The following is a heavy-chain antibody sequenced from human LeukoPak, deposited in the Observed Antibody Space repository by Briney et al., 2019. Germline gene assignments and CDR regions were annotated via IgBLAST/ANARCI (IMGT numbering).Heavy chain of an antibody. V-gene: IGHV4-34*01. CDR2: INHSGST. CDR1: GGSFRGYY. CDR3: ASTGQQLGARYFDY. J-gene: IGHJ4*02. D-gene: IGHD6-13*01. Sequence: PETLSLTCAVYGGSFRGYYWSGIRQPPGKELEWIGEINHSGSTNYNPSLKSRVTISVDTSKNQFSLKLSSVTAADTAVYYCASTGQQLGARYFDYWGQGTLVTVSS.